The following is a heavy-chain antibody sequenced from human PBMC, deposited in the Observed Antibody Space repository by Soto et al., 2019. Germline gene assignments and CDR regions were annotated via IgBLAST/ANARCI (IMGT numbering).Heavy chain of an antibody. D-gene: IGHD6-19*01. Sequence: ASVKVSCKASGYTFTSYAIHWVRQAPGQSLEWMGWINAGNGNTKYSQKFQGRVTITRDTSASTAYMELSSLRSEDTAVYYCAREFIAVDTTTDYWGQGTLVTVSS. J-gene: IGHJ4*02. CDR3: AREFIAVDTTTDY. CDR1: GYTFTSYA. V-gene: IGHV1-3*01. CDR2: INAGNGNT.